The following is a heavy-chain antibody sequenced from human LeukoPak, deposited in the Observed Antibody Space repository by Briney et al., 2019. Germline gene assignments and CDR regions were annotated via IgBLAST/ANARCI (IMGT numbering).Heavy chain of an antibody. CDR1: GFTFSSYA. D-gene: IGHD5-24*01. Sequence: GGSLRLSCAASGFTFSSYAMSWVRQAPGKGLEWVSAISGSGGSTYYADSVKGRFTISRDNSKNTLYLQMNSLRAGDTAVYYCATPGEMATISYFDYWGQGTLVTVSS. J-gene: IGHJ4*02. CDR2: ISGSGGST. CDR3: ATPGEMATISYFDY. V-gene: IGHV3-23*01.